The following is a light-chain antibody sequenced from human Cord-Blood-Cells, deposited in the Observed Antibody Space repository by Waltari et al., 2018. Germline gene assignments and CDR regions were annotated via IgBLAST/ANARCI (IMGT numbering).Light chain of an antibody. V-gene: IGLV2-23*01. CDR1: SSDVGSYNL. CDR2: EGS. CDR3: CSYAGSSTPWV. Sequence: QSALTQPASVSGSPGQSITISCTGTSSDVGSYNLASWYQQHPGKAPKLMIYEGSKRPSGVAKRFSGSKSGNTASLTVSGLQAEDEADYYCCSYAGSSTPWVFGGGTKLTVL. J-gene: IGLJ3*02.